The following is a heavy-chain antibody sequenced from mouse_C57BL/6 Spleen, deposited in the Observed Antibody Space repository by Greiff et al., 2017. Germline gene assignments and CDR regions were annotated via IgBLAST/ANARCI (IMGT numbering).Heavy chain of an antibody. CDR2: IYPSDSET. D-gene: IGHD1-1*01. V-gene: IGHV1-61*01. Sequence: QVQLQQPGAELVRPGSSVKLSCKASGYTFTSYWMDWVKQRPGQGLEWIGNIYPSDSETHSNQKFKDKATLTVDKSSSTAYMQLSSLTSEYSAVDYGARGAITTARRYFDVWGTGTTVTVSS. J-gene: IGHJ1*03. CDR1: GYTFTSYW. CDR3: ARGAITTARRYFDV.